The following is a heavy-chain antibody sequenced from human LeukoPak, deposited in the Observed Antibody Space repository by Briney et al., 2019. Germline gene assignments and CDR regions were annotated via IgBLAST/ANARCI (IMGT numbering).Heavy chain of an antibody. Sequence: GASVKVSCKASGYTFTSYYMHWVRQAPGQGLEWMGIINPSGGSTSYAQKFQGRVTMTEDTSTDTAYMELSSLRSEDTAVYYCATIAAAGVYYFDYWGQGTLVTVSS. V-gene: IGHV1-46*03. J-gene: IGHJ4*02. CDR2: INPSGGST. CDR1: GYTFTSYY. D-gene: IGHD6-13*01. CDR3: ATIAAAGVYYFDY.